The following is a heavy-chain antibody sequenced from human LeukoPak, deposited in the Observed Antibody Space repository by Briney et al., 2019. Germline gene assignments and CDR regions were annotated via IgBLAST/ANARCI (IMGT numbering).Heavy chain of an antibody. J-gene: IGHJ4*02. D-gene: IGHD6-19*01. CDR2: INHSGST. V-gene: IGHV4-34*01. CDR3: ARYGSGWYEGYFDY. CDR1: GGSFSGYY. Sequence: SETLSLTCAVYGGSFSGYYWSWIRQPPGKGLEWIGEINHSGSTNYNPSLKSRVTISVDTYKNQFSLKLSSVTAADTAMYYCARYGSGWYEGYFDYWGQGTLVTVSS.